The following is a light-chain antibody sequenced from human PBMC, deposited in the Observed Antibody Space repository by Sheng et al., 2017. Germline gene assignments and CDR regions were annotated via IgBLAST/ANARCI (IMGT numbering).Light chain of an antibody. CDR3: QQIYSPPRS. CDR2: AAS. CDR1: QGINSE. Sequence: IQLTQSPSSLSASIGDRVTITCRASQGINSELAWYQQKPGKAPKLLIYAASTLQGGVPSRFSGSASGTDFTLTISSLQPEDFATYYCQQIYSPPRSFGRGTKLEIK. V-gene: IGKV1-9*01. J-gene: IGKJ2*03.